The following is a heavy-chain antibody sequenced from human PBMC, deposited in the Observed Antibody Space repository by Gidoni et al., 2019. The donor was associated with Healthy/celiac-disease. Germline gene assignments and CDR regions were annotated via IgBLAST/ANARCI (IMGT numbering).Heavy chain of an antibody. CDR1: GFTFSSYW. CDR3: ARDSDSSGYSGGNWFDP. Sequence: EVQLVESGGGLVQPGGSLRLSCAASGFTFSSYWMSWVRQAPGKGLEWVANIKQDGSEKYYVDSVKGRFTISRDNAKNSLYLQMNSLRAEDTAVYYCARDSDSSGYSGGNWFDPWGQGTLVTVSS. D-gene: IGHD3-22*01. J-gene: IGHJ5*02. CDR2: IKQDGSEK. V-gene: IGHV3-7*01.